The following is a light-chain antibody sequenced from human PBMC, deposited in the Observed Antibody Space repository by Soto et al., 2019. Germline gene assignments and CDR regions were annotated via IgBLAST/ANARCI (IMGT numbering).Light chain of an antibody. CDR1: SSDVGGYNY. Sequence: QSVLTHPASVSGSHVQSITIFCTGTSSDVGGYNYVSWYQQHPGKAPKFMIYDVSNRPSGVSNRFSGSKSGNTASLTISGLQAEDEADYYCSSYTTSNTRQIVFGTGTKVTVL. J-gene: IGLJ1*01. V-gene: IGLV2-14*01. CDR3: SSYTTSNTRQIV. CDR2: DVS.